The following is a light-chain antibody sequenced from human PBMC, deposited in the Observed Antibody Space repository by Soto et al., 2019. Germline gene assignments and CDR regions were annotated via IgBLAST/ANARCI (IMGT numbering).Light chain of an antibody. Sequence: ETVMTQSPATLSVSPGERATLSCRASQSVYSSLAWYQQKPGQAPRLLIYGASTRATGIPARFSGSGSGTEFTLTISRLQSEDFAVYYCQQYNNWPRATFGGGTKVDIK. CDR2: GAS. CDR3: QQYNNWPRAT. J-gene: IGKJ4*01. CDR1: QSVYSS. V-gene: IGKV3-15*01.